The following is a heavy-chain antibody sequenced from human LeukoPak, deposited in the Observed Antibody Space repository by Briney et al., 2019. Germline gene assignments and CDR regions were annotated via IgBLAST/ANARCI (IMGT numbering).Heavy chain of an antibody. J-gene: IGHJ2*01. D-gene: IGHD4-17*01. CDR3: ARGAYGFHWYFDL. V-gene: IGHV4-59*08. Sequence: SETLSLTCTVSGASVSNYYWSWIRQSPGKGLEWIGYIYYSGNTNYNPSLKSRVTISVDTSKNQFSLKLSSVTAADTAVYYCARGAYGFHWYFDLWGRGTLVTVS. CDR2: IYYSGNT. CDR1: GASVSNYY.